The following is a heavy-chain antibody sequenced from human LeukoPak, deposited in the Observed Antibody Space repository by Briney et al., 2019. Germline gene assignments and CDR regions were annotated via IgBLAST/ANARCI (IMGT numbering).Heavy chain of an antibody. CDR2: ISNSGDNT. CDR3: ARDLSGVAGYTYGRGIDY. V-gene: IGHV3-23*01. Sequence: GGSLRLSCAASGFTFSSYVMSRVRQAPGKGLEWVSAISNSGDNTYYADSVKGRFTISRDNAKTSLYLQMNSLRAEDTAVYYCARDLSGVAGYTYGRGIDYWGQGTLVTVSS. J-gene: IGHJ4*02. CDR1: GFTFSSYV. D-gene: IGHD5-18*01.